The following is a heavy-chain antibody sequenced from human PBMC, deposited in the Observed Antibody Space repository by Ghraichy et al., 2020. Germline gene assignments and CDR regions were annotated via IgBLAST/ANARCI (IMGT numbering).Heavy chain of an antibody. CDR3: ARVSWELQGPIDF. CDR1: GYTFTAYA. J-gene: IGHJ4*02. V-gene: IGHV1-3*01. D-gene: IGHD1-26*01. Sequence: ASVKVSCKASGYTFTAYATHWVRQAPGQRLEWMGWINAGNGDTKYSQKFRGRFTITRDTSASTAYMELSSLRSEDTAVYYCARVSWELQGPIDFWGQGTLVTVSS. CDR2: INAGNGDT.